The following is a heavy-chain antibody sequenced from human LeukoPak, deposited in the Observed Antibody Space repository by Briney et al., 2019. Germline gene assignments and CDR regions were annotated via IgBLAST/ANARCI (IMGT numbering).Heavy chain of an antibody. CDR2: ISAYNGNT. J-gene: IGHJ4*02. V-gene: IGHV1-18*01. D-gene: IGHD6-19*01. CDR1: GYTFTSYG. CDR3: ARVRTAGSGWTQKDFDY. Sequence: ASVKVSCKASGYTFTSYGISWVRQAPGQGLEWMGWISAYNGNTNYAQKLQGRVTMTTDTSTSTAYMELRSLRSDDTAVYYCARVRTAGSGWTQKDFDYWGQGSLVTVSS.